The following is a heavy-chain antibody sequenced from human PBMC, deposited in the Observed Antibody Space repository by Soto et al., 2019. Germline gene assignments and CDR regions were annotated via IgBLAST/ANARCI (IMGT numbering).Heavy chain of an antibody. Sequence: QVQLQQWGAGPLRPLETLSLTCGVSGGSFSGYYWAWIRQSPGKGLEWMGEINDRGSINYNPSLKSRVSISVDTSKNHYSLNLRSVTAADTAVYYCARESHDILTGPPWVWYFDLWGRGNLVTV. J-gene: IGHJ2*01. CDR3: ARESHDILTGPPWVWYFDL. CDR2: INDRGSI. CDR1: GGSFSGYY. V-gene: IGHV4-34*01. D-gene: IGHD3-9*01.